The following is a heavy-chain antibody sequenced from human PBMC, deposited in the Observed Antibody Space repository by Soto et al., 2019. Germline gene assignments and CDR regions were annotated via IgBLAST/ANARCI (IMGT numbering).Heavy chain of an antibody. CDR1: GYTFTSYA. Sequence: QVQLVQSGAEVKKPGASVKVSCKASGYTFTSYAMHWVRQAPGQRLEWMGWINAGNGNTKYSQKFQGRVTITRDTSASTAYMELSSLRSEDTAVYYCARSVAARPDYYYGMDVWGQGTTVTVSS. CDR3: ARSVAARPDYYYGMDV. V-gene: IGHV1-3*01. D-gene: IGHD6-6*01. CDR2: INAGNGNT. J-gene: IGHJ6*02.